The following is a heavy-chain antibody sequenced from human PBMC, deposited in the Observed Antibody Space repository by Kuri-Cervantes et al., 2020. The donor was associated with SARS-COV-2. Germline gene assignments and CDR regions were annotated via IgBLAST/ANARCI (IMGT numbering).Heavy chain of an antibody. V-gene: IGHV3-53*01. Sequence: GESLKISCAASGFTFSSYWMSWVRQAPGKGLEWVSVIYSGGSTYYADSVKGRFTISRDNSKNTLYLQINSLRAEDTAVYYCASGILYRWEGYFDYWGQGTLVTVSS. CDR2: IYSGGST. CDR3: ASGILYRWEGYFDY. J-gene: IGHJ4*02. CDR1: GFTFSSYW. D-gene: IGHD2-15*01.